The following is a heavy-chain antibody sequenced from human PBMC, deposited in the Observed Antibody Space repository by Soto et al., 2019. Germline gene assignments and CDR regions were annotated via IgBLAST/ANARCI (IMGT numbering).Heavy chain of an antibody. V-gene: IGHV3-7*05. CDR3: ASSMGRGGNDY. J-gene: IGHJ4*02. CDR1: GFTFSDYW. Sequence: EVQLVESGGGLVQPGGSLRLSCAASGFTFSDYWMSWVRQAPGKGLECVANIKTDGSEKYYVDPVKGRFTISRDNAKNSLYLQMNSLIAADTAVYYCASSMGRGGNDYWGQGTLVAVSS. CDR2: IKTDGSEK. D-gene: IGHD3-10*01.